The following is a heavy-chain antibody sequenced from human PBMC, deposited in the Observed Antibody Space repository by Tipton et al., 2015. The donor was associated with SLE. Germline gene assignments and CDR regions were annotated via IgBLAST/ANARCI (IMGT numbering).Heavy chain of an antibody. CDR3: ARGGPSGWHFFDI. CDR2: IYYSGST. Sequence: TLSLTCTVSGGSISSHYWSWIRQPPGKGLEWIGYIYYSGSTNYNPSLKSRVTISVDTSKNQFSLKLSSVTAADTAVYYCARGGPSGWHFFDIWGQGTMVTVSS. V-gene: IGHV4-59*08. D-gene: IGHD6-19*01. CDR1: GGSISSHY. J-gene: IGHJ3*02.